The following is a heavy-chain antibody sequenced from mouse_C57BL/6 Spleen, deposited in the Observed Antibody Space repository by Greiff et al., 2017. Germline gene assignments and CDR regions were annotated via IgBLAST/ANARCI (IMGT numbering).Heavy chain of an antibody. J-gene: IGHJ4*01. D-gene: IGHD4-1*01. Sequence: EVQLVESGGGLVKPGGSLKLSCAASGFTFSSYAMSWVRQTPEKRLEWVATISDGGSYTYYPDTVKGRFTISRDNAKNNLYLQMSHLKSEDTAMYYCARDTGKLGYAMDYWGQGTSVTVSS. V-gene: IGHV5-4*01. CDR2: ISDGGSYT. CDR1: GFTFSSYA. CDR3: ARDTGKLGYAMDY.